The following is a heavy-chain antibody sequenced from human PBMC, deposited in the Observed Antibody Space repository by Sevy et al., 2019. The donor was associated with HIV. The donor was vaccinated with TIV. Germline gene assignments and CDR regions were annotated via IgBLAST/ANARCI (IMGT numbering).Heavy chain of an antibody. V-gene: IGHV3-23*01. CDR2: LSFGCGEI. CDR3: AGEGCTKPHDY. J-gene: IGHJ4*02. D-gene: IGHD2-8*01. CDR1: GFTFSKYS. Sequence: GGSLRLSCAASGFTFSKYSMSWVRQPPGKGLEWVSTLSFGCGEINYADSVKGPFTMPRENSKNSPYLQMNNLRAEDTAVYYCAGEGCTKPHDYWGQGTLVTVSS.